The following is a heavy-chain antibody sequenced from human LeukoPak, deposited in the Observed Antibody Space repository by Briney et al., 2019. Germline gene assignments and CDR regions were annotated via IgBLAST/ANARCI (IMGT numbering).Heavy chain of an antibody. CDR1: GFTASSNY. V-gene: IGHV3-53*01. CDR3: FLLGGGRLRYFDWLPHTGGYFDY. CDR2: IYSGGST. Sequence: GGSLRLSCAASGFTASSNYLSWVREAPGKGLEWVSVIYSGGSTYYADSVTGRFTISIDNSKNTLYLQMNRLKAEDRAVYYFFLLGGGRLRYFDWLPHTGGYFDYWGQGTLVTVSS. J-gene: IGHJ4*02. D-gene: IGHD3-9*01.